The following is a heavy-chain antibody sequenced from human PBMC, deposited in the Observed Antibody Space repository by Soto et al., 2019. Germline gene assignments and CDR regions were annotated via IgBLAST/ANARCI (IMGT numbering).Heavy chain of an antibody. CDR2: IIPIFGTA. D-gene: IGHD5-12*01. CDR3: VANSEMATTGAYYYYGMDV. J-gene: IGHJ6*02. V-gene: IGHV1-69*13. CDR1: GGTFSSYA. Sequence: SVKVSCKASGGTFSSYAISWVRQAPGQGLEWMGGIIPIFGTANYAQKFQGRVTITADESTSTAYMELSSLRSEDTAVYYCVANSEMATTGAYYYYGMDVWGQGTTVTVSS.